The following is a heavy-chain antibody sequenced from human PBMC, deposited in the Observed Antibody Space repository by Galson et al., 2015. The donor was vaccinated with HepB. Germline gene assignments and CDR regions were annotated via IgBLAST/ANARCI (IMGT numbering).Heavy chain of an antibody. CDR3: ARLLGDTGMLGPLHLDY. D-gene: IGHD2-8*01. CDR2: ISHSGST. CDR1: SGSISSYY. V-gene: IGHV4-59*08. Sequence: SETLSLTCTVSSGSISSYYWSWIRQPPGKRLEWIGYISHSGSTNYNPSLKRRVTISVDTSKNQFSLKVTSVTAADTAVYYCARLLGDTGMLGPLHLDYWGPGSLVTVSS. J-gene: IGHJ4*02.